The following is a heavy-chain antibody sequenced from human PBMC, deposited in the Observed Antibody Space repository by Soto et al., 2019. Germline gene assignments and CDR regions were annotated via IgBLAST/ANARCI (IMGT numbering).Heavy chain of an antibody. V-gene: IGHV1-18*01. J-gene: IGHJ6*02. CDR3: ARGSYDFWSGYGSYYYYYYGMDV. CDR2: ISAYNGNT. D-gene: IGHD3-3*01. CDR1: GYTFTSYG. Sequence: QVQLVQSGAEVKKPGASVQVSCKASGYTFTSYGISWVRQAPGQRLEWMGWISAYNGNTNYAQTLQGRVTMTTDTSTSTAYMELRRRRSDDTAVYYFARGSYDFWSGYGSYYYYYYGMDVWVQGTTVTDSS.